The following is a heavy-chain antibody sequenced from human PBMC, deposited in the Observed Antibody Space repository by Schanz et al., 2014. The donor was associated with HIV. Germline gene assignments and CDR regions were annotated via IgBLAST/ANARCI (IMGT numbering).Heavy chain of an antibody. CDR1: GGTFTNYA. Sequence: QVQLVQSGAEVKKPGSSVMVSCKTSGGTFTNYAISWVRQAPGQGLQWMGGIIPFFGTANYAQTLQGRLTITADESTGTAYMDLTSLRYEDTALYYCAASMYNGSYGTHYYFDLWGRGPLVTVS. J-gene: IGHJ2*01. D-gene: IGHD1-26*01. CDR2: IIPFFGTA. CDR3: AASMYNGSYGTHYYFDL. V-gene: IGHV1-69*12.